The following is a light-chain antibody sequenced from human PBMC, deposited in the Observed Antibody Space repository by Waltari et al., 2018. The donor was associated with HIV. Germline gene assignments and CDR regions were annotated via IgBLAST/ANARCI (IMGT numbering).Light chain of an antibody. CDR2: QDA. CDR1: KLGDKY. V-gene: IGLV3-1*01. Sequence: SYELSQAPSVSVPPGQTASINCSGDKLGDKYVSWYQQKAGHSPLRVVYQDAKRPSGIPDRISGSNSGTTATLPISGTQAVDEADYYCQAWDSRTVVFGGGTHLTVL. CDR3: QAWDSRTVV. J-gene: IGLJ3*02.